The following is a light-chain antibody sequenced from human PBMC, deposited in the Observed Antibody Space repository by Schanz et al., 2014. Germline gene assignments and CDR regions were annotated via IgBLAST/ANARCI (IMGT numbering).Light chain of an antibody. V-gene: IGKV3-15*01. Sequence: EIVLTQSPATLSVSPGERATLSCRASQSVSSNLAWYQQKPGQAPRLLIYGASTRATGIPARFSGSGSGTEFTLTISSLQSEDFAVYYCQQHGTSLSFGPGTKVEIK. J-gene: IGKJ3*01. CDR3: QQHGTSLS. CDR2: GAS. CDR1: QSVSSN.